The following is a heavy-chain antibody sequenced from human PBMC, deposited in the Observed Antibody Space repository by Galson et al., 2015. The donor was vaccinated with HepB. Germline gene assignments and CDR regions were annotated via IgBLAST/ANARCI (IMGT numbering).Heavy chain of an antibody. D-gene: IGHD1-26*01. CDR1: GYTFTSYG. J-gene: IGHJ4*02. CDR3: ARAGHSGSYYDF. V-gene: IGHV1-18*01. Sequence: SVKVSCKASGYTFTSYGISWVRQAPGQGLEWMGWINTDNDNTKYSQKFQDRVTITRDTSATTAYMAMSSLTSEDTAVYYCARAGHSGSYYDFWGQGTLVTVSS. CDR2: INTDNDNT.